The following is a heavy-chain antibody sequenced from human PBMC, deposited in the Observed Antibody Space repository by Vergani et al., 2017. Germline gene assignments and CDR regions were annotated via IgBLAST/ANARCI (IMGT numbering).Heavy chain of an antibody. J-gene: IGHJ4*02. V-gene: IGHV4-59*01. D-gene: IGHD6-6*01. CDR1: GGSISSYY. CDR3: AADSSSRYY. Sequence: QVQLQESGPGLVKPSETLSLTCTVSGGSISSYYWSWIRQPPGKGLEWIGYSYYSGSTNYNPSLKSRVTISVDTSKNQFSLKLSSVTAADTAVYYCAADSSSRYYWGQGTLVTVSS. CDR2: SYYSGST.